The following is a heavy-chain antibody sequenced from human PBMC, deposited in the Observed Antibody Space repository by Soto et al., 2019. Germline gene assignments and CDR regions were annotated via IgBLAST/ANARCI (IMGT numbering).Heavy chain of an antibody. CDR1: GFTFSSYA. Sequence: GGSLRLSCAASGFTFSSYAMSWVRQAPGKGLEWVSAISGSGGSTYYADSVKGRFTISRDNSKNTLYLQMNSLRAEDTAVYYCAKRSGSYREYYYYYYGMDVWGQGTTVTVSS. CDR3: AKRSGSYREYYYYYYGMDV. CDR2: ISGSGGST. V-gene: IGHV3-23*01. J-gene: IGHJ6*02. D-gene: IGHD3-10*01.